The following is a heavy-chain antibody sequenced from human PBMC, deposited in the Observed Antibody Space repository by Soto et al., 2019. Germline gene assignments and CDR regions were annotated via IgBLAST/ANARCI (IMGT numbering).Heavy chain of an antibody. D-gene: IGHD3-10*01. Sequence: ASVKVSCKASGGTFSSYTISWVRQAPGQGLEWMGRIIPILGIANYAQKFQGRVTITADKSTSTAYMELSSLRSEDTAVYYCARDPNEYYYGSGSYYNAKNYYYYYGMDVWGQGTTVTVSS. CDR1: GGTFSSYT. V-gene: IGHV1-69*04. CDR3: ARDPNEYYYGSGSYYNAKNYYYYYGMDV. J-gene: IGHJ6*02. CDR2: IIPILGIA.